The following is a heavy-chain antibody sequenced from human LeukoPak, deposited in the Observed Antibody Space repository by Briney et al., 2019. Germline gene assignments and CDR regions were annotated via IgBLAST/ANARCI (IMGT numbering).Heavy chain of an antibody. CDR3: AKGSDTAMVAYFDY. Sequence: GGSLRLSCAASGFTFSSYAMSWVRQAPGKGLECISGFSGSGGSTYYADSVKGRFTISRDNSKNTLYLQMNSLRAEDTAVYYCAKGSDTAMVAYFDYWGQGTLVTVSS. D-gene: IGHD5-18*01. J-gene: IGHJ4*02. V-gene: IGHV3-23*01. CDR2: FSGSGGST. CDR1: GFTFSSYA.